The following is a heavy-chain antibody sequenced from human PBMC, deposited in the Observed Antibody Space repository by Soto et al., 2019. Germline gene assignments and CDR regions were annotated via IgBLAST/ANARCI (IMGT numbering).Heavy chain of an antibody. J-gene: IGHJ1*01. V-gene: IGHV4-59*01. CDR2: IYYSGST. D-gene: IGHD6-19*01. Sequence: SETLSLTCTVSGGSISSYYWSWFRQPPGKGLEWIGYIYYSGSTNYNPSLKSRVTMSVDTSKNQFSLKLSSVTAADTAVYYCAIFQGGSGWYLAGKCVTRSLAGDLHWG. CDR3: AIFQGGSGWYLAGKCVTRSLAGDLH. CDR1: GGSISSYY.